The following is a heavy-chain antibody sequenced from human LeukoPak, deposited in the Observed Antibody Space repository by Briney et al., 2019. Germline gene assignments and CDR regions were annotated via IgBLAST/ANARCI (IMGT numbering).Heavy chain of an antibody. D-gene: IGHD6-13*01. Sequence: GGSLRPSCAASGFTFSSYAMHWVRQAPGKGLEWVAVISYDGSNKYYADSMKGRFTISRDNSKNTLYLQMNSLRAEDTAVYYCARGLPIADYWGQGTLVTVSS. CDR1: GFTFSSYA. J-gene: IGHJ4*02. V-gene: IGHV3-30*04. CDR3: ARGLPIADY. CDR2: ISYDGSNK.